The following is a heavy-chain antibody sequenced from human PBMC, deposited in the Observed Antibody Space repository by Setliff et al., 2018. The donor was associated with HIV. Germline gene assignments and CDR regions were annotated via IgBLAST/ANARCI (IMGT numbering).Heavy chain of an antibody. Sequence: TLSLTCTVSDSGTYYWSWIRQPAGKGLEWIGRISSRGDTNYNPSLKSRVTMSVDTSKNQFSLKLTSVTASDTAVYYCARAAAGNTGPFDLWGQGSPGTVS. D-gene: IGHD4-17*01. CDR1: DSGTYY. CDR3: ARAAAGNTGPFDL. CDR2: ISSRGDT. V-gene: IGHV4-61*02. J-gene: IGHJ4*02.